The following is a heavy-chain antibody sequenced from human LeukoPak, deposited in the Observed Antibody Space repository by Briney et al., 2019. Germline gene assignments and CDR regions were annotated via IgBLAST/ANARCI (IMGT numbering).Heavy chain of an antibody. CDR2: ISGSGGST. J-gene: IGHJ4*02. Sequence: GGSLRLSCAASGFTFNRYAMSWVRQAPGKGLEWVSTISGSGGSTFYADSMKGRFTISRDSSRRTVYMQMNSLRAEDTAIYYCAKESSYYGSGSYYYWGQGTLVTVSS. CDR3: AKESSYYGSGSYYY. CDR1: GFTFNRYA. V-gene: IGHV3-23*01. D-gene: IGHD3-10*01.